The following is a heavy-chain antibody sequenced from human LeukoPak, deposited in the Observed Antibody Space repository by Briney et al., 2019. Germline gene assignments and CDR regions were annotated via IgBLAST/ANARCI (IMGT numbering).Heavy chain of an antibody. Sequence: QAGGSLRLSCAASGFTFSSYEMSWVRQAPGKGLEWVSYISSSGSTIYYADSVKGRFTISRDNAKSSLYLQMNSLRAEDTAVYYCARDNTVVVVAATGASWFDPWGQGTLVTVSS. D-gene: IGHD2-15*01. CDR2: ISSSGSTI. J-gene: IGHJ5*02. CDR1: GFTFSSYE. V-gene: IGHV3-48*03. CDR3: ARDNTVVVVAATGASWFDP.